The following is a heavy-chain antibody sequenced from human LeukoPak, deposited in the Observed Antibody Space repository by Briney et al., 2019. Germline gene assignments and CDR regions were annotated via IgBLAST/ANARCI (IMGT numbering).Heavy chain of an antibody. CDR2: ISAY. CDR3: ARRFNYYDSSGYYEGFYFDY. CDR1: GYTFASYG. V-gene: IGHV1-18*04. Sequence: ASVKVSCKASGYTFASYGISWVRQAPGQGLEWMGWISAYAQKFQGRVTMTTDTSTSTAYMELRSLRSDDTAVYYCARRFNYYDSSGYYEGFYFDYWGQGTLVTVSS. D-gene: IGHD3-22*01. J-gene: IGHJ4*02.